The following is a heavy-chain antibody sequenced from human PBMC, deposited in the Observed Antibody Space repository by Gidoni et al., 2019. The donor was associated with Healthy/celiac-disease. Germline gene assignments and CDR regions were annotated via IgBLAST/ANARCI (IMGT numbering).Heavy chain of an antibody. Sequence: QVQLQQSGPGLVKSSQTQSLTCSVSCCSISSGGYYWSWILQHPGTGLAWIGYIYASGSPYYNPSLKSRVTISVDTSKNQFSLKLSSVTAADTAVYYCARDAGWFEGTFDYWGQGTLVTVSS. V-gene: IGHV4-31*03. CDR3: ARDAGWFEGTFDY. J-gene: IGHJ4*02. CDR1: CCSISSGGYY. CDR2: IYASGSP. D-gene: IGHD2-15*01.